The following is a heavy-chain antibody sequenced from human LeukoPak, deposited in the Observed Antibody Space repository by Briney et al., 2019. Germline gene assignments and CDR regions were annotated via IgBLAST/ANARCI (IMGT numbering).Heavy chain of an antibody. Sequence: ASVKVSCKASGYTFTSYYMHWVRQAPGQGLEWMGIINPSGGSTSYAQKFQGRVTMTRDMSTSTVYMELSSLRSEDTAVYYCARAHSIAVAGTRIMGYWGQGTLVTVSS. D-gene: IGHD6-19*01. CDR3: ARAHSIAVAGTRIMGY. J-gene: IGHJ4*02. CDR2: INPSGGST. V-gene: IGHV1-46*01. CDR1: GYTFTSYY.